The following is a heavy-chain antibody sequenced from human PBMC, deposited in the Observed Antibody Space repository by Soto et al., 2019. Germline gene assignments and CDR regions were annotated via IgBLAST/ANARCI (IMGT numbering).Heavy chain of an antibody. J-gene: IGHJ1*01. Sequence: SETLSLTCTVSGGSISSGGYYWSWIRQHPGKGLEWSGYIYYSGSTYYNPSLRSRVTISVDTSKNQFSLKLSSVTAADTAVYYCARDQSGGEYFQHWGQGTLVTVSS. CDR2: IYYSGST. CDR1: GGSISSGGYY. V-gene: IGHV4-31*03. CDR3: ARDQSGGEYFQH. D-gene: IGHD2-15*01.